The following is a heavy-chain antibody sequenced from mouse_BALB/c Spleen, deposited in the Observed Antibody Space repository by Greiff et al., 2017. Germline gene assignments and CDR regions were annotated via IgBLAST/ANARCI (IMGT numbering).Heavy chain of an antibody. J-gene: IGHJ4*01. CDR3: ARHSDYERAMDY. D-gene: IGHD2-4*01. Sequence: EVQLVESGGGLVKPGGSLKLSCAASGFAFSSYDMSWVRQTPEKRLEWVAYISSGGGSTYYPDTVKGRFTISRDNAKNTLYLQMSSLKSEDTAMYYCARHSDYERAMDYWGQGTSVTVSS. CDR1: GFAFSSYD. CDR2: ISSGGGST. V-gene: IGHV5-12-1*01.